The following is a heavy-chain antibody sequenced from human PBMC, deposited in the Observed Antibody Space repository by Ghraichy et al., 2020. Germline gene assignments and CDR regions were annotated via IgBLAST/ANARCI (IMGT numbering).Heavy chain of an antibody. D-gene: IGHD2-2*01. CDR3: AKALTDIVVVPAVTANNYWYFDL. J-gene: IGHJ2*01. CDR2: ISGSGGST. CDR1: GFTFSSYA. Sequence: GESLNISCAASGFTFSSYAMSWVRQAPGKGLEWVSAISGSGGSTYYADSVKGRFTISRDNSKNTLYLQMNSLRAEDTAVYYCAKALTDIVVVPAVTANNYWYFDLWGRGTLVTVSS. V-gene: IGHV3-23*01.